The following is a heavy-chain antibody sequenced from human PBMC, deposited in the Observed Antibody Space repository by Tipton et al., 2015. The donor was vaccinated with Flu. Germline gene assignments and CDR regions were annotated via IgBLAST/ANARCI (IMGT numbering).Heavy chain of an antibody. J-gene: IGHJ5*02. Sequence: LRLSCTVSGYSISSGYYWGWIRQPPGKGLEWIGSIYHSGSTYYNPSLKSRGTISVDTYKNQFSLKLSSVTAADTAVYYCARVLQWELRRGWFDPWGQGTLVTVSS. CDR3: ARVLQWELRRGWFDP. CDR2: IYHSGST. V-gene: IGHV4-38-2*02. CDR1: GYSISSGYY. D-gene: IGHD1-26*01.